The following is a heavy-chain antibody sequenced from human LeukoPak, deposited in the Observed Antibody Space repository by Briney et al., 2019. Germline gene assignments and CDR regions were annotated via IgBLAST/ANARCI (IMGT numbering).Heavy chain of an antibody. CDR2: IYHSGST. Sequence: PSETLSLTCTVSGGSISSSSYYWGWIRQPPGKGLEWIGSIYHSGSTYYNPSLKSRVTISVDASKNQFSLKLSSVTAADTAVYYCAREGIVGALAQALQMGYNWFDPWGQGTLVTVSS. CDR1: GGSISSSSYY. D-gene: IGHD1-26*01. V-gene: IGHV4-39*07. CDR3: AREGIVGALAQALQMGYNWFDP. J-gene: IGHJ5*02.